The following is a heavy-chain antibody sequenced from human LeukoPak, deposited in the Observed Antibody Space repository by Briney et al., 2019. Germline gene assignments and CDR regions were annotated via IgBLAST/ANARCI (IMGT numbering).Heavy chain of an antibody. V-gene: IGHV1-69*04. J-gene: IGHJ4*02. Sequence: GGSLRLSCAASGFTFSSYAISWVRQAPGQGFEWMGRIIPILGIANYAQKFQGRVTITADKSTSTAYMELSSLRSEDTAVYYCARDLLEDIVAKERGYYFDYWGQGTLVTVSS. CDR3: ARDLLEDIVAKERGYYFDY. CDR1: GFTFSSYA. D-gene: IGHD5-12*01. CDR2: IIPILGIA.